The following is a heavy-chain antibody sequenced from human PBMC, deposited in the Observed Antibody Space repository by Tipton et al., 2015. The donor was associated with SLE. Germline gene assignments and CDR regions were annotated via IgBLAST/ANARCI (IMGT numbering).Heavy chain of an antibody. CDR2: IYPPDSDT. J-gene: IGHJ4*02. CDR1: GYTFTNYG. Sequence: QLVQSGAELEKPGASVKVSCKASGYTFTNYGVSWVRQMPEKGLEWMGLIYPPDSDTRYSPSFQGRVTLSVDKSISTAYLQWSSLKASDTAMYYCARVRADFGVVIIYEYWGQGTLVTVSS. V-gene: IGHV5-51*01. CDR3: ARVRADFGVVIIYEY. D-gene: IGHD3-3*01.